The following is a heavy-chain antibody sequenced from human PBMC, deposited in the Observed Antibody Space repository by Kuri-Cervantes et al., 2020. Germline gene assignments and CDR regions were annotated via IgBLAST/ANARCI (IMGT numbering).Heavy chain of an antibody. CDR2: ISSSSNTI. Sequence: GGSLRLSCAASGFTFSDYYMNWIRQAPGKGLEWVSYISSSSNTIYYADSVKGRFTISRDNAKNSLYLQMNSLRDEDTAVYYCARERSTVTTEVYYYYGMDVWGQGTTVTVSS. CDR3: ARERSTVTTEVYYYYGMDV. J-gene: IGHJ6*02. CDR1: GFTFSDYY. V-gene: IGHV3-11*04. D-gene: IGHD4-17*01.